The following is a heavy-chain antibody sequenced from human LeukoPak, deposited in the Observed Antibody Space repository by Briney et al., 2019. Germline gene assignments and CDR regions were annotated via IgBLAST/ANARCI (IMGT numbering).Heavy chain of an antibody. CDR3: AIEQWELKY. V-gene: IGHV3-23*01. D-gene: IGHD1-26*01. J-gene: IGHJ4*02. CDR1: GFTFYNSG. CDR2: ISGSGGTT. Sequence: GGSLRLSCAASGFTFYNSGMGWVRQAPGKGLEWVSAISGSGGTTYYADSVKGRFTISRDDSKNTLYLQMNSLRAKDTAVYYCAIEQWELKYWGQGTLVTVSS.